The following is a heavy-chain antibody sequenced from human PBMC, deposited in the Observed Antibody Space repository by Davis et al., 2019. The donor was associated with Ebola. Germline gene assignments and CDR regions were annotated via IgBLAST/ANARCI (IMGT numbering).Heavy chain of an antibody. CDR2: IKQDGNEK. CDR1: GFTFSTYW. D-gene: IGHD5-24*01. CDR3: ARDKDGYNYYFDY. J-gene: IGHJ4*02. Sequence: GGSLRLSCAASGFTFSTYWMTWVRQAPGKGLEWVANIKQDGNEKYYLDSVKGRFTISRDNAKNSLYLQMNSLRAEDTAVYYCARDKDGYNYYFDYWGQGTLVTVSS. V-gene: IGHV3-7*03.